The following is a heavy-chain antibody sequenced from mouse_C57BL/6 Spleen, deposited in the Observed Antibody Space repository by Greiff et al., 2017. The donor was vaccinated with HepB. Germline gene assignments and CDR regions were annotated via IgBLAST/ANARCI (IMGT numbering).Heavy chain of an antibody. V-gene: IGHV3-6*01. CDR2: ISYDGSN. J-gene: IGHJ1*03. Sequence: VQLQQSGPGLVKPSQSLSLTCSVTGYSITSGYYWNWIRQFPGNKLEWMGYISYDGSNNYNPSLKNRISITRDTSKNQFFLKLNSVTTEDTATYYCVRGDFYWYFDVWGTGTTVTVSS. CDR1: GYSITSGYY. CDR3: VRGDFYWYFDV.